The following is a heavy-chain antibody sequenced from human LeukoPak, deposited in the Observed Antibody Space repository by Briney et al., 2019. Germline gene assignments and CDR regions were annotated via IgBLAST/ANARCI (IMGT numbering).Heavy chain of an antibody. J-gene: IGHJ4*02. V-gene: IGHV3-33*08. D-gene: IGHD3-10*01. CDR3: ARAYYYGSGSIRFNDY. Sequence: GGSLRLSCTASGFNFGQYGMHWIRQAPGKGLEWVAIIRFDGTTKFYGKSVKGRFTISRDNAKNSLYLQMNSLRAEDTAVYYCARAYYYGSGSIRFNDYWGQGTLVTVSS. CDR2: IRFDGTTK. CDR1: GFNFGQYG.